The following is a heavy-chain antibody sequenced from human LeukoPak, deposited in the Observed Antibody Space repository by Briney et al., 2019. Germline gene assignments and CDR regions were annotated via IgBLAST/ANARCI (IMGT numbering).Heavy chain of an antibody. D-gene: IGHD3-22*01. CDR2: IIPIFGTA. Sequence: SVKVSCKASGGTFSSYAISWVRQAPGQGLEWMGGIIPIFGTANYAQKFQGRVTITTDESTSTAYMELSSLRSEDTAVYYCARTAPYDSSGYQDAFDIWGQGTMVTVSS. J-gene: IGHJ3*02. V-gene: IGHV1-69*05. CDR1: GGTFSSYA. CDR3: ARTAPYDSSGYQDAFDI.